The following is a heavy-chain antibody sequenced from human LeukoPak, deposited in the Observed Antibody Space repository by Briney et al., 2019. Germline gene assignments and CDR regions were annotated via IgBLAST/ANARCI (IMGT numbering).Heavy chain of an antibody. V-gene: IGHV3-23*01. J-gene: IGHJ4*02. D-gene: IGHD1-26*01. CDR1: GFAFGSYA. Sequence: TGGSLRLSCAASGFAFGSYAMTWVRQAPGKGLEWVSSITGSGASAYYADSVKGRFTVSRDNSKSTLYLQMTSLRADDTAVYYCAKDYRSDIALATTARTPLDYWGQGSLVTVSS. CDR2: ITGSGASA. CDR3: AKDYRSDIALATTARTPLDY.